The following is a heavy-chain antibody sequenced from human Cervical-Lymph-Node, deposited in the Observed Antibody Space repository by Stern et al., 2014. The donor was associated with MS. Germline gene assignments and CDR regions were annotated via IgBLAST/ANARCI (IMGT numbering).Heavy chain of an antibody. Sequence: QMQLVQSGPEVKKPGTSVKVSCKASGFTFTSSAVQWVRQAREQRLEWIGWIVVGSGNTNYAQKFQERVTITRDMSTSTAYMELSSLRSEDTAVYYCAAALRLGELSFDLWGRGTLVTVSS. D-gene: IGHD3-16*02. J-gene: IGHJ2*01. CDR3: AAALRLGELSFDL. CDR2: IVVGSGNT. V-gene: IGHV1-58*01. CDR1: GFTFTSSA.